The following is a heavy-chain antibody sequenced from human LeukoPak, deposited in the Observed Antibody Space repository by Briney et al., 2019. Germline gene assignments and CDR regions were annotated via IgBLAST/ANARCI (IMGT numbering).Heavy chain of an antibody. CDR2: IYYSGST. Sequence: SETLSLTCTVSGGSISSGGYYWSWIRQHPGKGLEWIGYIYYSGSTYYNPSLKSRVTISVDTSKNQFSLKLSSVTAADTAVYYCARARVDTAMAEHSDYWGQGTLVTVSS. V-gene: IGHV4-31*03. CDR1: GGSISSGGYY. J-gene: IGHJ4*02. D-gene: IGHD5-18*01. CDR3: ARARVDTAMAEHSDY.